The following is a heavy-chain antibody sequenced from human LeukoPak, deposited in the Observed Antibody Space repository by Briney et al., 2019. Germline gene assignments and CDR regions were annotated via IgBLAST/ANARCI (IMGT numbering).Heavy chain of an antibody. J-gene: IGHJ4*02. V-gene: IGHV3-15*01. Sequence: GGSLRLSCAASGFTFSNAWMSWVRQVPGKGLEWVGRIKSKTDGGTTDYAAPVKGRFTISRDDSKNTVYLQMNSLKTEDTAVYYCTTGRDIYSGYHGARYWGQGTLVTVSS. CDR3: TTGRDIYSGYHGARY. CDR1: GFTFSNAW. D-gene: IGHD5-12*01. CDR2: IKSKTDGGTT.